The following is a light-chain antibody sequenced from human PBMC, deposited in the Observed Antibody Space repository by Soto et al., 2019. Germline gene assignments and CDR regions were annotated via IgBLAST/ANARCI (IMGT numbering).Light chain of an antibody. V-gene: IGLV2-23*03. CDR1: SSDFGTYNL. CDR3: CSYAASITFV. J-gene: IGLJ2*01. Sequence: QSALTQPASVSGSPGQSITISCTGTSSDFGTYNLVSWYQLHPGKAPKLMIYEGSKRPSGVSNRFSGSKSGNTASLTISGLQAEDEADYYCCSYAASITFVFGGGTKLTVL. CDR2: EGS.